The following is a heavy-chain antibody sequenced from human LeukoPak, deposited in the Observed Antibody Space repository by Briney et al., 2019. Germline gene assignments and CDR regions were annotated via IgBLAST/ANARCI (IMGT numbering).Heavy chain of an antibody. V-gene: IGHV4-4*07. J-gene: IGHJ5*02. Sequence: SETLSLTCTVSGGSISTYYWSWIRQPAGKGLEWIGRIYISGSTNYNPSLKSRVTMSVDTSKNQFSLKLSSVTAADTAIYYCARGPTTVTVRFGFDPWGQGTLVTVSS. CDR1: GGSISTYY. CDR3: ARGPTTVTVRFGFDP. D-gene: IGHD4-17*01. CDR2: IYISGST.